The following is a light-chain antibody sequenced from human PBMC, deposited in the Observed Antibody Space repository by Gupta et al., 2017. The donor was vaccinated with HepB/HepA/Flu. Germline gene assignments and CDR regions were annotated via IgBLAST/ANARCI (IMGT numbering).Light chain of an antibody. CDR2: GAS. V-gene: IGKV3-20*01. Sequence: EIVLTQSPGTLSLSPGERAILSCRASQIVSSNYLAWYQQKPGQAPRLLLYGASSRATRIPDRFSGSASGTDFTLTIRMLDPEDFAVYCIQRYGSAPRTFGPGTKVEIK. CDR1: QIVSSNY. CDR3: QRYGSAPRT. J-gene: IGKJ1*01.